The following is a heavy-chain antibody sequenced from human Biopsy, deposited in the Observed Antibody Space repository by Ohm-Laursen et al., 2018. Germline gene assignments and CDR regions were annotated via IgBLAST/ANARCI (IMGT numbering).Heavy chain of an antibody. V-gene: IGHV4-59*01. CDR2: VHYTGIT. J-gene: IGHJ2*01. D-gene: IGHD3-22*01. Sequence: TLSLTCTVPGDSISSYYWSWLRQPPGQGLQWIGYVHYTGITDYNPSLQSRVTISVGTAKNHFSLRLRSVTPADTAIDYGARDRGYYSDRTVPGYLDLWGRGTLVTVSS. CDR3: ARDRGYYSDRTVPGYLDL. CDR1: GDSISSYY.